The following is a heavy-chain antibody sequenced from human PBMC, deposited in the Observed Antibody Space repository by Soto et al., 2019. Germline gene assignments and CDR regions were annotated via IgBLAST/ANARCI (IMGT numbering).Heavy chain of an antibody. D-gene: IGHD6-13*01. Sequence: QVQLQESGPGLVKPSQTLSLTCTVSGGSISSGGYYWSWIRQHPGKGLEWIGYIYYSGSTYYNPSLKIRVXXSXAXXKNQCSLKLSSVTAADTAVYYCARVDSSSWYQFDYWGQGTLVTVSS. CDR2: IYYSGST. CDR3: ARVDSSSWYQFDY. V-gene: IGHV4-31*03. J-gene: IGHJ4*02. CDR1: GGSISSGGYY.